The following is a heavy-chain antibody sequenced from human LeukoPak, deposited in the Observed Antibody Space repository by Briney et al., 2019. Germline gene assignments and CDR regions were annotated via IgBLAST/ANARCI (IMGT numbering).Heavy chain of an antibody. J-gene: IGHJ2*01. CDR3: AKNGYSGSYYNWYFDL. CDR1: GFTFGNYA. CDR2: ISWNSGSI. Sequence: GGSLRLSCAAAGFTFGNYAMHWVRQAPGKGLEWVSGISWNSGSIGYADSVKGRFTISRDNAKNSLYLQMNSLRAEDTALYYCAKNGYSGSYYNWYFDLRGRGTLVTVSS. V-gene: IGHV3-9*01. D-gene: IGHD1-26*01.